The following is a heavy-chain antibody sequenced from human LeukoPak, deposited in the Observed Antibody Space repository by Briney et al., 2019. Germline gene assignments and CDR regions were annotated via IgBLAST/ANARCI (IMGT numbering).Heavy chain of an antibody. CDR1: GFTVSSNY. J-gene: IGHJ4*02. CDR2: IYSGGST. V-gene: IGHV3-66*01. D-gene: IGHD6-19*01. Sequence: GGSLRLSCAASGFTVSSNYMSWVRQAPGKGLKWVSVIYSGGSTYYADSVKGRFTISRDNSKNTLYLQMNSLRAEDTAVYYCASRGSSGWYQGGFDYWGQGTLVTVSS. CDR3: ASRGSSGWYQGGFDY.